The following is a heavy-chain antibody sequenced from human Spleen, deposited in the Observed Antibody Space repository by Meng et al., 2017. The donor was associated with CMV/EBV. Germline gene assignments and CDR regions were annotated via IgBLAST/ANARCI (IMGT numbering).Heavy chain of an antibody. CDR3: ARVRSDIVAVPAAYSFDY. CDR1: SINSGGYY. V-gene: IGHV4-31*02. Sequence: SINSGGYYWSWIRQHPGKGLEWIGYIYYSGNTYYNSSLKSRLTISVDTSKNQFSLRLSSVTAADTAVYYCARVRSDIVAVPAAYSFDYWGQGTLVTVSS. D-gene: IGHD2-2*01. J-gene: IGHJ4*02. CDR2: IYYSGNT.